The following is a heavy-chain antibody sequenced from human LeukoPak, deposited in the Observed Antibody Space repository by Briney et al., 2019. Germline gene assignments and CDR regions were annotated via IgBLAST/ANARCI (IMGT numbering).Heavy chain of an antibody. J-gene: IGHJ4*02. CDR1: GYTFTGYN. Sequence: ASVKVSCKASGYTFTGYNIHWVRQAPGQGLEWMGWINPNSGGTNYAQKFQGRVTMTRDTSISTAYMELSSLRSDDTAVYFCARVIVKYSSSSGFDYWGQGTLVTVPS. V-gene: IGHV1-2*02. CDR2: INPNSGGT. D-gene: IGHD6-6*01. CDR3: ARVIVKYSSSSGFDY.